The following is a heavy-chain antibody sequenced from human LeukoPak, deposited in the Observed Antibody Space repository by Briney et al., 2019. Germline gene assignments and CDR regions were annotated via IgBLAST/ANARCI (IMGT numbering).Heavy chain of an antibody. V-gene: IGHV3-23*01. Sequence: GGSLRLSCAASGFTFRRYAMSWVRQAPGKGLEWVSGISGSGGSTYYADSVKGGFTISRDNSKNTLYLQMNSLRAEDTAVYYCAINPPQSDSSGYYPIWGQGTLVTVSS. CDR3: AINPPQSDSSGYYPI. J-gene: IGHJ4*02. CDR2: ISGSGGST. D-gene: IGHD3-22*01. CDR1: GFTFRRYA.